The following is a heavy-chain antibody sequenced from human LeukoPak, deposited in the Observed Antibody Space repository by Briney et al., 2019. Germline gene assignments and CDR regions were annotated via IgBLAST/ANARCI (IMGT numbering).Heavy chain of an antibody. J-gene: IGHJ4*02. CDR1: GGSIISYY. Sequence: PSETLSLTCTVSGGSIISYYWSWIRQPPGKGLEWIGYIYYSGSTNYNPSLKSRVTISVDTSKNQFYLKLSSVAAADTAVYYCARVGGSGSYSQYYFDCLRQGTLLTVSS. CDR3: ARVGGSGSYSQYYFDC. V-gene: IGHV4-59*01. D-gene: IGHD3-10*01. CDR2: IYYSGST.